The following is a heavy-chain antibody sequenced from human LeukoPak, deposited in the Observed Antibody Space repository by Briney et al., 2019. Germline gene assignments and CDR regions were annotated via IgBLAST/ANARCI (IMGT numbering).Heavy chain of an antibody. D-gene: IGHD3-22*01. CDR2: INHSGST. Sequence: PSETLSLTCAVYGGSFSGYYWSWLRQPPGKGLEWIGEINHSGSTNYNPSLKSRVTISVDTSKNQFSLKLSSVTAADTAVYYCAREIADDSSGYYIDYWGQGTLVTVSS. CDR3: AREIADDSSGYYIDY. J-gene: IGHJ4*02. V-gene: IGHV4-34*01. CDR1: GGSFSGYY.